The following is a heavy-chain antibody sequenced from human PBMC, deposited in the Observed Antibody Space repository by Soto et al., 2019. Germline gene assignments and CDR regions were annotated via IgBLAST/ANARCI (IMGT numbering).Heavy chain of an antibody. D-gene: IGHD6-13*01. CDR2: IDPSDSYT. J-gene: IGHJ6*02. Sequence: PGGSLKISCKGSGYSFTSYWLSWVRQMPGQGVEWVGRIDPSDSYTNYSPSFQGHVTISADKTISTAYLPWSSLKASDTAMYYCAREVAAAGRLRYYYYYGMDVWGQGTTVTVSS. V-gene: IGHV5-10-1*01. CDR1: GYSFTSYW. CDR3: AREVAAAGRLRYYYYYGMDV.